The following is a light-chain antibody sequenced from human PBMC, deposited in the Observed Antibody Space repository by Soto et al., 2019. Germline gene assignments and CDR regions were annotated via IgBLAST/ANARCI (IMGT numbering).Light chain of an antibody. CDR3: QQANSVPLT. V-gene: IGKV1D-12*01. Sequence: DIQMTQSPSSVSASVGDRVTITCRASQDIRSWLAWYQQKPGKGPKLLIYGASSLQSGVPSRFSGSGSGTDFILTISSLQPEDFATYYCQQANSVPLTFGGGTKVEIK. CDR2: GAS. J-gene: IGKJ4*01. CDR1: QDIRSW.